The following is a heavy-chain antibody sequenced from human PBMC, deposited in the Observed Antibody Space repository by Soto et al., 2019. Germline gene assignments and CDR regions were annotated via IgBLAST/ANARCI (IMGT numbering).Heavy chain of an antibody. Sequence: SETLSLTCAVSGYSLSSGYYWVWIRQPPGKGLEWIGSIFRDGSTYYNPSLKSRLIISVDTSKNQFSLKLSSVTAADTAFYYCAREGRTIAPSGLDSWGQGTLVTVSS. V-gene: IGHV4-38-2*02. CDR1: GYSLSSGYY. CDR2: IFRDGST. J-gene: IGHJ4*02. D-gene: IGHD6-13*01. CDR3: AREGRTIAPSGLDS.